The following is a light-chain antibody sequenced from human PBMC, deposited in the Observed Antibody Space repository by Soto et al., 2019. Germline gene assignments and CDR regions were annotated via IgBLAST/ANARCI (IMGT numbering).Light chain of an antibody. CDR1: QTTTTY. CDR3: QQSYSIPPT. CDR2: VAS. Sequence: DVHMSLSPSSLSASVGDRVTITCRASQTTTTYLNWYQQKPGKAPKLLMYVASSLQSGVPSRFSGSGSGTDFTLTISSLQPEDFASYYCQQSYSIPPTFGQGTKVDIK. V-gene: IGKV1-39*01. J-gene: IGKJ1*01.